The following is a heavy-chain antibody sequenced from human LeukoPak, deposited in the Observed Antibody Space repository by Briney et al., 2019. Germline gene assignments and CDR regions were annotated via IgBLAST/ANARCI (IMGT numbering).Heavy chain of an antibody. D-gene: IGHD3-10*01. CDR2: IKQDGSEK. V-gene: IGHV3-7*03. CDR1: GFTFCIYW. J-gene: IGHJ4*02. CDR3: AKDFIGYFDY. Sequence: PGGSLILSCAASGFTFCIYWMTWVRQAPAKGLEWVANIKQDGSEKYYVDSVKGRFTISRDNAKNSLFLQMNSLRAEDTAVYYCAKDFIGYFDYWGQGTLVTVSS.